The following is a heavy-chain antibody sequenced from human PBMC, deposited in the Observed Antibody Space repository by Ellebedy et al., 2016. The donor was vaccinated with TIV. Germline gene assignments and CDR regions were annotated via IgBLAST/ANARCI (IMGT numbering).Heavy chain of an antibody. CDR3: ARVRRGSSGMDV. CDR2: INPDSVTT. CDR1: GYTFTAYY. D-gene: IGHD6-13*01. J-gene: IGHJ6*02. Sequence: ASVKVSCKASGYTFTAYYMHWVRQAPGQGLEWMGWINPDSVTTNFAQKFQGRVTITRDTSVNTAYMELGRLESDDTAVYYCARVRRGSSGMDVWGQGTTVTVS. V-gene: IGHV1-2*02.